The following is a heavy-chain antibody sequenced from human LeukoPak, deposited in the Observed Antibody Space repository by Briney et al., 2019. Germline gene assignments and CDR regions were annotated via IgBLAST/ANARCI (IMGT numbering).Heavy chain of an antibody. J-gene: IGHJ6*02. CDR3: VRDDNWAANGLDV. Sequence: GGSLRLSCAASGFTFSNYAMSWVRQAPGTGLEWVAIISHDGSNAYYADSVGGRFTISRDNSKNALYLQMNSLRPEDTAVYYCVRDDNWAANGLDVWGQGTTVTVSS. CDR2: ISHDGSNA. CDR1: GFTFSNYA. V-gene: IGHV3-30-3*01. D-gene: IGHD1-20*01.